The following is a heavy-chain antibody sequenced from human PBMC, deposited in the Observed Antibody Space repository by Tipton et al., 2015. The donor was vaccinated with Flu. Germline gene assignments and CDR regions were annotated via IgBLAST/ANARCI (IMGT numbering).Heavy chain of an antibody. V-gene: IGHV3-9*01. J-gene: IGHJ4*02. CDR2: ISWNSDVI. CDR1: GFTFDDYA. Sequence: FLRLSCAASGFTFDDYALHWVRQAPGKGLQWVSGISWNSDVIAYADSVRGRFTISRDNAKNSLYLQMNSLRPEDTALYYCARRKYSGTYLDYWGQGTLVTVSS. D-gene: IGHD1-26*01. CDR3: ARRKYSGTYLDY.